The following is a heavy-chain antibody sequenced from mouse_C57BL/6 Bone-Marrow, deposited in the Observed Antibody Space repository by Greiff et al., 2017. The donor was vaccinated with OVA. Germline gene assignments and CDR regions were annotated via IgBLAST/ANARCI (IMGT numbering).Heavy chain of an antibody. V-gene: IGHV3-6*01. Sequence: EVQLQESGPGLVKPSQSLSLTCSVTGYSITSGYYWNWIRQFPGNKLEWMGYISYDGSNNYNPSLKNRISITRDTSKNQFFLKLNSVTTEDTATYYCARRGLTTVVAYYFDYWGQGTTLTVSS. J-gene: IGHJ2*01. CDR1: GYSITSGYY. CDR2: ISYDGSN. D-gene: IGHD1-1*01. CDR3: ARRGLTTVVAYYFDY.